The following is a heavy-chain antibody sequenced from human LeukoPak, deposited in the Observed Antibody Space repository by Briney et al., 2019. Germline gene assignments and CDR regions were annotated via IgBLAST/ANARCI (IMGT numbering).Heavy chain of an antibody. D-gene: IGHD2-15*01. CDR2: ISSSSSTI. J-gene: IGHJ6*03. V-gene: IGHV3-48*01. Sequence: GGSLRLSCAASGFTVSSNYMSWVRQAPGKGLEWVSYISSSSSTIYYGGSVKGRFTVSRDNAKNSLYLQMNSLRAEDTAVYYCARGYCSGGSCFDYYYYYMDVWGKGTTVTVSS. CDR3: ARGYCSGGSCFDYYYYYMDV. CDR1: GFTVSSNY.